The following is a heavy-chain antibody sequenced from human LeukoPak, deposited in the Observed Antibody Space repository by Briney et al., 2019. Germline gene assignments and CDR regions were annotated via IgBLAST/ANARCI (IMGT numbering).Heavy chain of an antibody. Sequence: PGRSLRLSCAASGFTFSSYGMHWVRQAPGKGLEWVAVIWYDGSNKYYADSVKGRFTISRDNSKNTLYLQMNSLRAEDTAVYYCARDTPSTYYYDSSEQPLDYWGQGTLVTVSS. D-gene: IGHD3-22*01. V-gene: IGHV3-33*01. CDR3: ARDTPSTYYYDSSEQPLDY. CDR2: IWYDGSNK. CDR1: GFTFSSYG. J-gene: IGHJ4*02.